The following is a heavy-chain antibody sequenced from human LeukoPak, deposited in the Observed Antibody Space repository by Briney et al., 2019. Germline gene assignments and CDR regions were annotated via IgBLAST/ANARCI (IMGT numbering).Heavy chain of an antibody. CDR2: ISPGGGPT. CDR1: GFPFSSHG. D-gene: IGHD5-12*01. V-gene: IGHV3-23*01. Sequence: GGSLRLSCAGSGFPFSSHGMNWVRQAPGKGLEWVSGISPGGGPTYYADSVRGRFSTSRDDLKDTLYLQMKNLRAEDTAVYYCAKDGAWLRFDDWGQGILVTVSS. J-gene: IGHJ4*02. CDR3: AKDGAWLRFDD.